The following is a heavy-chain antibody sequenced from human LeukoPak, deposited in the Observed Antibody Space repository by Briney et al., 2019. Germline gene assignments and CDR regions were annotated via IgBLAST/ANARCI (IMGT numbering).Heavy chain of an antibody. CDR3: ARVKVGAHDY. J-gene: IGHJ4*02. Sequence: SETLSLTCTVSGGSISSYYWSWIRQPPGKGLEWIGYIYYSGSTNYNPSLKSRVTISVDTSKNQFSLKLSSVTAADTAVYYCARVKVGAHDYWGQGTLVTVSS. V-gene: IGHV4-59*01. D-gene: IGHD1-26*01. CDR1: GGSISSYY. CDR2: IYYSGST.